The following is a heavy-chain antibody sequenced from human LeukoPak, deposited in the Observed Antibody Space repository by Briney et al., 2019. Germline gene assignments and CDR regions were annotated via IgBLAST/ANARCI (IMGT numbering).Heavy chain of an antibody. CDR2: MNPNSGNT. Sequence: ASVKVSCKASGYTFTSYDINWVRQATGQGLEWMGWMNPNSGNTGYAQKFQGRVTITRNTSISTAYMELSSLRSEDTAVYYRARSSFRGTYYFDYWGQGTLVTVSS. D-gene: IGHD3-10*01. V-gene: IGHV1-8*03. CDR1: GYTFTSYD. J-gene: IGHJ4*02. CDR3: ARSSFRGTYYFDY.